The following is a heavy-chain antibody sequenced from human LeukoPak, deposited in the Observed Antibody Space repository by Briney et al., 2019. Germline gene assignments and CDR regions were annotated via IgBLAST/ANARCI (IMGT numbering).Heavy chain of an antibody. CDR3: ARDEDPCGGDCPGAFDY. D-gene: IGHD2-21*01. CDR1: GYTFTSYG. CDR2: ISAYNGNT. Sequence: VASVKVSCKASGYTFTSYGISWVRQAPGQGLEWMGWISAYNGNTNYAQKLQGRVTMTTDTSTSTAYMELRSLRSDDTAVYYCARDEDPCGGDCPGAFDYWGQGTLVTVSS. J-gene: IGHJ4*02. V-gene: IGHV1-18*01.